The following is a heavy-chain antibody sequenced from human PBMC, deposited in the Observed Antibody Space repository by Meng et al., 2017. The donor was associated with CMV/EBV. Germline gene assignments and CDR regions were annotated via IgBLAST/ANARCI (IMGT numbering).Heavy chain of an antibody. CDR3: AKDRLSSSWLYYYYYGMDV. CDR2: ISGSGGST. J-gene: IGHJ6*02. CDR1: GFTFSSYA. V-gene: IGHV3-23*01. Sequence: GESLKISCAASGFTFSSYAMSWVRQAPGKGLEWVSAISGSGGSTYYVDSVKGRFTISRDNSKNTLYLQMNSLRAEDTAVYYCAKDRLSSSWLYYYYYGMDVWGQGTTVTVSS. D-gene: IGHD6-13*01.